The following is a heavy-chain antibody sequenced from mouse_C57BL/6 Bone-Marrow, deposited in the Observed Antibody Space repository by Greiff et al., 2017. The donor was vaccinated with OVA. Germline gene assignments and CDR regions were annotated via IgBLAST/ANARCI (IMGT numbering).Heavy chain of an antibody. CDR1: GYTFTSYG. V-gene: IGHV1-81*01. CDR3: ARKTARYYFDY. J-gene: IGHJ2*01. CDR2: IYPRRGNT. D-gene: IGHD3-3*01. Sequence: QVQLQQSGAELARPGASVKLSCKASGYTFTSYGISWVKQRTGQGLEWIGEIYPRRGNTYYNEKFKGKATLTADKSSSTAYMELRSLTSEDSAVYFCARKTARYYFDYWGQGTTLTVSS.